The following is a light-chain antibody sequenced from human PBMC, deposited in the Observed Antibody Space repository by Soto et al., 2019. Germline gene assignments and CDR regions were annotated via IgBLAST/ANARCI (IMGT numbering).Light chain of an antibody. CDR3: QQRGIT. CDR2: DAS. CDR1: QSVSSY. V-gene: IGKV3-11*01. J-gene: IGKJ5*01. Sequence: IGLTRSPATLSLSPGERATLSCRASQSVSSYLAWYQQKPGQAPRLLIYDASSRATGIPARFSGSGSGTDFTLTISSLEPEDFAVYYCQQRGITFGQGTLLEVK.